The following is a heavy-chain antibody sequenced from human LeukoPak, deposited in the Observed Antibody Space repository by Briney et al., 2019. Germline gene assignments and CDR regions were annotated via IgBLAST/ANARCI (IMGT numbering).Heavy chain of an antibody. Sequence: ASVKVSCKASGYTFTGYYMHWVRQAPGQGLEWMGWINPNSGGTNYAQKFQGRVTMTRDTSISTAYMELSRLRSDDTAVYYCARVWDRSRSKPGIDIWGQGTMVTVSS. CDR3: ARVWDRSRSKPGIDI. J-gene: IGHJ3*02. CDR2: INPNSGGT. D-gene: IGHD3-10*01. CDR1: GYTFTGYY. V-gene: IGHV1-2*02.